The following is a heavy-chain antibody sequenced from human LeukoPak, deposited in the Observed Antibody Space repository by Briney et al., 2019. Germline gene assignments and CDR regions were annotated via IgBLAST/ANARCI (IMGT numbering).Heavy chain of an antibody. D-gene: IGHD2-21*02. V-gene: IGHV1-3*01. CDR3: ARGSTSDWPLEY. CDR2: INAHNGDT. J-gene: IGHJ4*02. CDR1: GYIFSSYA. Sequence: ASVKVSCKASGYIFSSYAIHWVRQAPGQRLEWMGWINAHNGDTNYSQRFQGRVAITRDTSASIVYMELSTLRFGDTAVYYCARGSTSDWPLEYWGRGILVTVSS.